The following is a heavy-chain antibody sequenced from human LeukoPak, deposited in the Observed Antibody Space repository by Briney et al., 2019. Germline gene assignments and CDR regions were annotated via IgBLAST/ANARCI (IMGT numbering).Heavy chain of an antibody. Sequence: SETLSLTCTVYGGSISSYYWSWIRQPPGKGLEWIGYIYYSGSTNYNPSLKSRVTISEDTSKNQFSLKLSSVTAADTAVYYCARVPRLGYCSGGSCYGLGRYYYYYMDVWGKGTTVTVSS. J-gene: IGHJ6*03. CDR2: IYYSGST. V-gene: IGHV4-59*01. D-gene: IGHD2-15*01. CDR3: ARVPRLGYCSGGSCYGLGRYYYYYMDV. CDR1: GGSISSYY.